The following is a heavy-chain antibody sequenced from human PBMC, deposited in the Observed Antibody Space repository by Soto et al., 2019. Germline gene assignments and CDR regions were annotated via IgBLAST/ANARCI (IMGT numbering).Heavy chain of an antibody. V-gene: IGHV3-23*01. J-gene: IGHJ4*02. D-gene: IGHD1-26*01. CDR1: GFTFASCG. Sequence: GGSLRLSCLASGFTFASCGMNWVRQAPGKGLEWVAGISQTGANKYYADSVRGRFIISRDNSRNTVSLEMNSLRAEDSAVYYCATEGAKTTCNFDFWGQGTTVTVSS. CDR2: ISQTGANK. CDR3: ATEGAKTTCNFDF.